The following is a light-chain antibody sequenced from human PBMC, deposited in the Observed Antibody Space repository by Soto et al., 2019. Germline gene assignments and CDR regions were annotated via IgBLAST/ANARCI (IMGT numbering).Light chain of an antibody. CDR3: QQYGTSPRT. Sequence: ESVLTQAAGTLSLYPGERATLSCRASQSVSSSYLAWYQQKPGQAPRLLIYGASSRATDIPDRFSGSGSGTDFTLTISRLEPEDFAVYYCQQYGTSPRTFGQGTKVDIK. CDR2: GAS. V-gene: IGKV3-20*01. CDR1: QSVSSSY. J-gene: IGKJ1*01.